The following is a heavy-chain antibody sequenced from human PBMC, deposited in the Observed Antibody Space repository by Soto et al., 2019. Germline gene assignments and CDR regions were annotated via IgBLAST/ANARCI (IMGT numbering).Heavy chain of an antibody. CDR3: ARGGGVGVAGSADFDM. D-gene: IGHD3-3*01. CDR2: INPATGAA. J-gene: IGHJ3*02. V-gene: IGHV1-2*02. Sequence: QLHLVQSGAVVKKPGASVTVSCSASGYPVTAYYMHWVRQAPGRGLEWMGGINPATGAAKYTQTFQGRVTMTRDTSTSTVFLELSGLTPEDTAVFYWARGGGVGVAGSADFDMWGQGTLVTVSS. CDR1: GYPVTAYY.